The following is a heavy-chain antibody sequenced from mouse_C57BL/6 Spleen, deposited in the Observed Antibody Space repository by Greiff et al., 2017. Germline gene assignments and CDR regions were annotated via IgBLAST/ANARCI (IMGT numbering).Heavy chain of an antibody. CDR3: ARRDYYDYDVGDYYAMDY. Sequence: QVQLQQSGAELVKPGASVKLSCKAFGYTFTSYWMHWVKQRPGQGLEWIGMIHPNSGSTNYNEKFKSKATLTVDKSSSTAYMQLSSLTSEDSAVYYCARRDYYDYDVGDYYAMDYWGQGTSVTVSS. J-gene: IGHJ4*01. D-gene: IGHD2-4*01. V-gene: IGHV1-64*01. CDR1: GYTFTSYW. CDR2: IHPNSGST.